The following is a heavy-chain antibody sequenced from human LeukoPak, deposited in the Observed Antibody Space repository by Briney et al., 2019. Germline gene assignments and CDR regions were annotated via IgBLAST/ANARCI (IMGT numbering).Heavy chain of an antibody. CDR1: GFTFTSYS. CDR2: ISGVGGST. J-gene: IGHJ6*03. V-gene: IGHV3-23*01. Sequence: GGSLRLSCAASGFTFTSYSMSGVRRAPARALVEGSAISGVGGSTYYADSVKRRFTISRDTSDNSLDLHMNTLSAKHPAVYYCAKMPGDSRSGYIPPFYYHYYVDVWGKGTTVTVSS. D-gene: IGHD3-3*01. CDR3: AKMPGDSRSGYIPPFYYHYYVDV.